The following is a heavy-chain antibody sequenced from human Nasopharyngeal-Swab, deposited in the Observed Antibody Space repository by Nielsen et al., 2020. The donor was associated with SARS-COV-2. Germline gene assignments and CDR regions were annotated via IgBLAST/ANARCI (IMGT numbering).Heavy chain of an antibody. CDR1: GFTVSGNF. CDR3: ARGAGVDDFWSGRFDY. V-gene: IGHV3-53*01. Sequence: GESLQLSCAASGFTVSGNFMTSVRQAPGKGLECVSVIYSAGQTNYADSVKGRFTISRDNSKNTLYLQMNSLRAEDTAVYYCARGAGVDDFWSGRFDYWGQGTLVTVSS. CDR2: IYSAGQT. D-gene: IGHD3-3*01. J-gene: IGHJ4*02.